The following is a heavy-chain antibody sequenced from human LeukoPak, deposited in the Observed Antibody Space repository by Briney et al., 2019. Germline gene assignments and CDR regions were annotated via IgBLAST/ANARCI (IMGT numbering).Heavy chain of an antibody. CDR2: IYYSGST. CDR1: GGSISSYY. V-gene: IGHV4-59*01. CDR3: ARGFNPHSYGPHLDY. Sequence: SETLSLTCSVSGGSISSYYWNWIRQPPGKGLEWIGYIYYSGSTSYIPSLKSRVTISVDTSKNQFSLKLSSVTAADTAIYYCARGFNPHSYGPHLDYWGLGTLVTVSS. D-gene: IGHD5-18*01. J-gene: IGHJ4*02.